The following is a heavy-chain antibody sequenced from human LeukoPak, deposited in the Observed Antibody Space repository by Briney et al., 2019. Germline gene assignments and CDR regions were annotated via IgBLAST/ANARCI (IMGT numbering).Heavy chain of an antibody. CDR1: GGPFSGYY. J-gene: IGHJ4*02. V-gene: IGHV4-34*01. Sequence: NASETLSLTCAVYGGPFSGYYWRWLRQPPGKGLEWLGEINHSGSTNYNPSLKSRVTISVDTSKNQLSLKLSSVTAADTAVYYCARVDYDYVWGSYANDYWGQGTLVTVSS. CDR3: ARVDYDYVWGSYANDY. CDR2: INHSGST. D-gene: IGHD3-16*01.